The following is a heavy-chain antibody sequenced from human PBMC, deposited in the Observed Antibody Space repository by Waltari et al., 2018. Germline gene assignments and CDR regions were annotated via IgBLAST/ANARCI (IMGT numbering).Heavy chain of an antibody. J-gene: IGHJ3*02. V-gene: IGHV1-69*05. D-gene: IGHD6-13*01. CDR1: GGSFSTYA. CDR3: ARGGLYGQQLLESAFEI. CDR2: IIPMFETA. Sequence: QVLLVQSGAEVKKPGSSVKVSCKASGGSFSTYAITWVRQAPGQGLEWMGGIIPMFETANYAQKFQERVTITTDGSMTTAYMELSSLTSEDTAVYYCARGGLYGQQLLESAFEIWGQGTKVTVAS.